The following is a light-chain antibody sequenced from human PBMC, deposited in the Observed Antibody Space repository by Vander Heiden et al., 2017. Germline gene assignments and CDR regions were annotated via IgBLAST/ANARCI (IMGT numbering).Light chain of an antibody. Sequence: QSVLTQPPSASGTPGQRVTISCSGSTSNIGGNTVHCYQHLPGAAPKRLIYNSSQRPSGVPDRFSGSKSGTSASLAISGLQSEDEADYYCSTWDDSLNIWVFGGGTKVTVL. CDR2: NSS. V-gene: IGLV1-44*01. CDR3: STWDDSLNIWV. CDR1: TSNIGGNT. J-gene: IGLJ3*02.